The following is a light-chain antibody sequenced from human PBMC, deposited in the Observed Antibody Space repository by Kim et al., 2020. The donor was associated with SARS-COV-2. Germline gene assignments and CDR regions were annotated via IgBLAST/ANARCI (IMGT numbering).Light chain of an antibody. CDR1: QSVSSTY. CDR3: QHYGSSPT. Sequence: LSPGERATLSCRASQSVSSTYFAWYQQKPGQAPRLLMYGASSRATGIPDRFSGSGSGTDFTLTISRLEPEDFAVFYCQHYGSSPTFGPGTKVDIK. V-gene: IGKV3-20*01. CDR2: GAS. J-gene: IGKJ3*01.